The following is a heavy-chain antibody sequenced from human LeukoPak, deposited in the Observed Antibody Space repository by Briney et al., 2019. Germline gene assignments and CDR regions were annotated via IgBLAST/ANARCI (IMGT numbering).Heavy chain of an antibody. V-gene: IGHV4-59*08. D-gene: IGHD4-17*01. Sequence: SETLSLTCTVSGGSISSYYWSWIRQPPGKGLEWIGYIYYSGSTNYNPSLKSRVTISVDTSKNQFSLKLSSVTAADTAVYYCARRSSPNYGDYGYYFDYWGQGTLVTVSS. CDR3: ARRSSPNYGDYGYYFDY. CDR2: IYYSGST. J-gene: IGHJ4*02. CDR1: GGSISSYY.